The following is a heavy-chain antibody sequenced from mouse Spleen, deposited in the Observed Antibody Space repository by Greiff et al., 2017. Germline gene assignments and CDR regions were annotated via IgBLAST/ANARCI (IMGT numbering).Heavy chain of an antibody. CDR2: INYDGSST. Sequence: EVKLMESEGGLVQPGSSMKLSCTASGFTFSDYYMAWVRQVPEKGLEWVANINYDGSSTYYLDSLKSRFIISRDNAKNILYLQMSSLKSEDTATYYCAREGWYYFDYWGQGTTLTVSS. D-gene: IGHD3-3*01. CDR3: AREGWYYFDY. CDR1: GFTFSDYY. J-gene: IGHJ2*01. V-gene: IGHV5-16*01.